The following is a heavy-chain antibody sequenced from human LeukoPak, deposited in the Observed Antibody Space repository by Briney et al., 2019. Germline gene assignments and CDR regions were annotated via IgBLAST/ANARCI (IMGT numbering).Heavy chain of an antibody. CDR3: ARPLDYYDSSGYYGAFDI. V-gene: IGHV5-51*01. Sequence: GESPKISCKGSGYSFTSYWIGWLRQMPGKGLEWMGIIYPGDSDTRYSPSFQGQVTISADKSISTAYLQWSSLKASDTAMYYCARPLDYYDSSGYYGAFDIWGQGTMVTVSS. CDR1: GYSFTSYW. CDR2: IYPGDSDT. J-gene: IGHJ3*02. D-gene: IGHD3-22*01.